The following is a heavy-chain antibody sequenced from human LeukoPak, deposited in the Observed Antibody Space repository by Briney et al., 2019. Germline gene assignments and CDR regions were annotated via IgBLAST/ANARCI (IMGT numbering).Heavy chain of an antibody. CDR2: TSGSGGST. Sequence: GGSLRLSCASLGYTFRSYAMSLVRQAPGKGLEWVSSTSGSGGSTNSADSMKGRFTISRDNSKSTLYLQMNGVRAEDTSVYYCAKAVSSSWGGFDCWGQGTLVTVSS. CDR3: AKAVSSSWGGFDC. V-gene: IGHV3-23*01. D-gene: IGHD6-13*01. J-gene: IGHJ4*02. CDR1: GYTFRSYA.